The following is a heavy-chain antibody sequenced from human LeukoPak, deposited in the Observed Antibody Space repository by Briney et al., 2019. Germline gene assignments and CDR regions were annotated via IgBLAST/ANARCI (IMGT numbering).Heavy chain of an antibody. D-gene: IGHD2-2*02. CDR1: GGTFSSYA. V-gene: IGHV1-69*01. J-gene: IGHJ4*02. CDR3: ARDSIGYCSSTSCYRFDY. Sequence: SVKVSCKASGGTFSSYAISWVRQAPGQGLEWMGGIIPIFGTANYAQKFQGRVTITADESTSTAYMELSSLRSEDTAEYYCARDSIGYCSSTSCYRFDYWGQGTLVTVSS. CDR2: IIPIFGTA.